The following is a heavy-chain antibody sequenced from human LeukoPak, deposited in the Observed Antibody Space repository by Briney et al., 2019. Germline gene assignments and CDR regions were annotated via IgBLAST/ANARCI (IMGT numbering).Heavy chain of an antibody. CDR1: GGSISSYY. CDR2: IYYSGST. V-gene: IGHV4-59*08. J-gene: IGHJ4*02. D-gene: IGHD3-16*02. CDR3: ARHLYDYVWGSYRVFNY. Sequence: SETLSLTCTVSGGSISSYYWSWIRQPPGKGLEWIGYIYYSGSTNYNPSLKSRVTILLDACQNQFSLKLSSVTAADTAVYYCARHLYDYVWGSYRVFNYWGQGTLVTVSS.